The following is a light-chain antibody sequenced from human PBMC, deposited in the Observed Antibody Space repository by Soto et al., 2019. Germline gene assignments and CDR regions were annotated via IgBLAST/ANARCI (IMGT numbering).Light chain of an antibody. CDR1: SSNIGNSY. CDR2: DNN. V-gene: IGLV1-51*01. J-gene: IGLJ2*01. CDR3: GTWDSSLSALV. Sequence: QSVLTQPPSVSAAPGQKVTISCSGSSSNIGNSYVSWYQQLPGTAPKLLIYDNNKRPSGIPDRISGSKSGTSATLGITGLQTGDEADYYCGTWDSSLSALVFGGGTKLTVL.